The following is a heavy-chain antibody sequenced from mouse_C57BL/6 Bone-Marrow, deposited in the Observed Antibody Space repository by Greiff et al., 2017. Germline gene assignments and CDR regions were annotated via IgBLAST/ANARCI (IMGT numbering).Heavy chain of an antibody. CDR1: GYTFTSYW. Sequence: QVQLQQPGAGLVKPGASVKMSCKASGYTFTSYWITWVKQRPGQGLEWIGDIYPGSGSTNYNEKFKGKATLTVDTSSSTAYLQLSSLTSEDSAVYCCAKSSLEYYGSSDAMDYWGRGNSVTVTA. J-gene: IGHJ4*01. CDR2: IYPGSGST. CDR3: AKSSLEYYGSSDAMDY. V-gene: IGHV1-55*01. D-gene: IGHD1-1*01.